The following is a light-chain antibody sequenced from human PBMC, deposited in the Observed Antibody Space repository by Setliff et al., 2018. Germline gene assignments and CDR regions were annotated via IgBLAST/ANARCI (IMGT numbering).Light chain of an antibody. CDR1: SRDIGAYNS. CDR3: CSYAASYNPYV. CDR2: EVT. Sequence: QSVLTQPPSASGSPGQSLTISCTGTSRDIGAYNSVSWYQQPPGKAPKLLIYEVTRRPSGVPDRFSGSKSGNTASLTVSGLQADDEADYFCCSYAASYNPYVFGSGTKVTVL. V-gene: IGLV2-8*01. J-gene: IGLJ1*01.